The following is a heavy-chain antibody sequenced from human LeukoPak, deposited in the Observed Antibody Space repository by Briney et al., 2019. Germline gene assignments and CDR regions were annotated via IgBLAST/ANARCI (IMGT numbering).Heavy chain of an antibody. J-gene: IGHJ4*02. Sequence: SETLSLTCTVSGGSISNYYWSWIRQPPGKGLEWIGYIYYSGSTNYNPSLKSRVTISVDTSKNQFSLKLSSVTAADTAVYYCARGKWELGTFDYWGQGTLVTVSS. CDR2: IYYSGST. V-gene: IGHV4-59*08. CDR3: ARGKWELGTFDY. CDR1: GGSISNYY. D-gene: IGHD1-26*01.